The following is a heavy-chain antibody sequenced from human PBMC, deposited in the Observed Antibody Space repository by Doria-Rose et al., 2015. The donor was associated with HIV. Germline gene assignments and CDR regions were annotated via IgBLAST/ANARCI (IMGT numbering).Heavy chain of an antibody. CDR1: GVSLSSPGMG. J-gene: IGHJ4*02. CDR2: IFSDDER. Sequence: SGPVLVKPTETLTLTCTVSGVSLSSPGMGVSWIRQPPGKALEWLANIFSDDERSYNPSLKSRLTISRGPSKSQVVLTMTDMDPVDTATYYCARIKSSRWYHKYYFDFWGQGTLVIVSA. CDR3: ARIKSSRWYHKYYFDF. V-gene: IGHV2-26*01. D-gene: IGHD6-13*01.